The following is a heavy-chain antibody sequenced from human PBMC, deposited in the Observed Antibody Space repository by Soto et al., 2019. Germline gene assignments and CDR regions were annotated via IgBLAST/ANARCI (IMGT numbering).Heavy chain of an antibody. D-gene: IGHD3-10*01. Sequence: EVQLLESGGGLVQPGGSLRLSCAASGFTFSSYAMSWVRQAPGKGLEWVSAISGSGGSTYYADSVKGRFTISRDNSKKPLYLQMNSLRAEDTAVYYCAKDSTYYYGSGSYYGSDYWGQGTLVTVSS. J-gene: IGHJ4*02. CDR1: GFTFSSYA. CDR3: AKDSTYYYGSGSYYGSDY. CDR2: ISGSGGST. V-gene: IGHV3-23*01.